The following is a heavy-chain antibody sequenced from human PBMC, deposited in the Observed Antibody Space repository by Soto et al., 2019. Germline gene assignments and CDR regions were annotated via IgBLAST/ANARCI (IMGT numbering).Heavy chain of an antibody. CDR1: GLTFTKYS. D-gene: IGHD2-2*01. J-gene: IGHJ5*01. V-gene: IGHV3-21*01. Sequence: GSLRLSCSTSGLTFTKYSMNLVLQAPGKGLEWVSSINLSNSYTYYAASVQGRFTISRDDAKNSLYLQMNSLRADDTAVYYCARGGDCGTTSCYFVSWGQGTLVTVSS. CDR2: INLSNSYT. CDR3: ARGGDCGTTSCYFVS.